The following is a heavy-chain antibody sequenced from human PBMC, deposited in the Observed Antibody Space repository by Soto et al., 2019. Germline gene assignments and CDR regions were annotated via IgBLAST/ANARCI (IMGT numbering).Heavy chain of an antibody. V-gene: IGHV4-34*01. CDR3: AGLPPITMVRVVRSWDYYYYYGMDV. D-gene: IGHD3-10*01. CDR2: INHSGST. CDR1: GGSFSGAY. J-gene: IGHJ6*02. Sequence: PSENLSLTCAVYGGSFSGAYWSWVRQPPGKGLEWIGEINHSGSTNYNPSLKSRVTISVDTSKNQFSLKLSSVTAADTAVYYCAGLPPITMVRVVRSWDYYYYYGMDVWGQGTTVTVS.